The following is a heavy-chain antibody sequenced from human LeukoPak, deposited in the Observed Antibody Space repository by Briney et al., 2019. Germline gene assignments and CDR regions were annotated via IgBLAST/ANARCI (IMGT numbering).Heavy chain of an antibody. D-gene: IGHD5-24*01. CDR3: AQDRAGYTYA. CDR2: LGSGGYT. Sequence: AGSLRLSCAASGFPLISSAMDWVRQAPGKGLEWVSTLGSGGYTYYADSVKGRFTISRDTSKNTRYLQMTSLGAEDTAIYYCAQDRAGYTYAWGQGTRVTVSS. CDR1: GFPLISSA. J-gene: IGHJ5*02. V-gene: IGHV3-23*01.